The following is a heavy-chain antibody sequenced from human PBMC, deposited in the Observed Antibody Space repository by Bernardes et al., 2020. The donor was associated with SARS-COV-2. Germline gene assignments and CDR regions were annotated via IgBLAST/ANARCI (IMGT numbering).Heavy chain of an antibody. Sequence: GGSLRLSCAASGFTFSSYAMHWVRQAPGKGLEWVAVISYDGSNKYYADSVKGRFTISRDNSKNTLYLQMNSLRAEDTAVYYCARDRGALYYYGSGPTRGYGMDVWGQGTTVTVSS. CDR1: GFTFSSYA. CDR3: ARDRGALYYYGSGPTRGYGMDV. D-gene: IGHD3-10*01. V-gene: IGHV3-30-3*01. J-gene: IGHJ6*02. CDR2: ISYDGSNK.